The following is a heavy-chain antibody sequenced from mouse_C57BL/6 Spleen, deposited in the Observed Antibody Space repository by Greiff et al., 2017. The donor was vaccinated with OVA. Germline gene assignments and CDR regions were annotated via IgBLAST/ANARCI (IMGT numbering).Heavy chain of an antibody. CDR3: ARASPNWEEDY. J-gene: IGHJ2*01. CDR1: GYTFTSYW. V-gene: IGHV1-69*01. D-gene: IGHD4-1*01. Sequence: VQLQQPGAELVMPGASVKLSCKASGYTFTSYWMHWVKQRPGQGLEWIGEIDPSDSYPNYNQKFKGKSTLTVDKSSSTAYMQLSSLTSEDSAVYYCARASPNWEEDYWGQGTTLTVSS. CDR2: IDPSDSYP.